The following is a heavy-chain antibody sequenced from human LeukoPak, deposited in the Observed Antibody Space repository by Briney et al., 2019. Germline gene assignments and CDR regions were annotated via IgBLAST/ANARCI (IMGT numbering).Heavy chain of an antibody. V-gene: IGHV4-39*07. CDR1: GGSISSSSYY. Sequence: SETLSLTCTVSGGSISSSSYYWGWIRQPPGKGLEWIGSIHYSGSTYYNPSLKSRVTISVDTSKNQFSLKLSSVTAADTAVYYCARVPKKPTGTTPLDFDYWGQGTLVTVSS. J-gene: IGHJ4*02. CDR2: IHYSGST. D-gene: IGHD1-7*01. CDR3: ARVPKKPTGTTPLDFDY.